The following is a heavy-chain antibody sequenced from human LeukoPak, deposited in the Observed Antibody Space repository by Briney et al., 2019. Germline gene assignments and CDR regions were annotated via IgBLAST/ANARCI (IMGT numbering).Heavy chain of an antibody. V-gene: IGHV3-20*04. D-gene: IGHD6-6*01. J-gene: IGHJ5*02. CDR1: GFTFDDYG. CDR3: ARDPTKRIAARPTAFDP. CDR2: INWNGGST. Sequence: PGGSLRLSCAASGFTFDDYGMSWVRHAPGKGLEWVSGINWNGGSTGYADSVKGRFTISRDNAKNSLYLQMNSLIAEDTALYYFARDPTKRIAARPTAFDPWDKGTLVTVSS.